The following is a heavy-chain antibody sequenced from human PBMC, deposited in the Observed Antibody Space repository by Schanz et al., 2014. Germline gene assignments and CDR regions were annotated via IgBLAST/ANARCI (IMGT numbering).Heavy chain of an antibody. Sequence: EVQLLESGGGLVQPGGSLRLSCAASGFTFSSYGMHWVRQAPGKGLEWVSTISASGGSTYYADSVKGRFTISRDNSKNTLYLQMNTLRAEDTAVYYCARDRGYCSGGSCLTFDYWGQGTLVTVSS. CDR2: ISASGGST. D-gene: IGHD2-15*01. V-gene: IGHV3-23*01. J-gene: IGHJ4*02. CDR1: GFTFSSYG. CDR3: ARDRGYCSGGSCLTFDY.